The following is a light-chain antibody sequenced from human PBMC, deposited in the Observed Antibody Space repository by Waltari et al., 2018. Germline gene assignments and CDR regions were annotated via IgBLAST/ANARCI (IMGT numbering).Light chain of an antibody. J-gene: IGKJ4*01. Sequence: EIVLTQSPATLSLSTGDRATLSCRASQSVSSYLAWYQQKPGQAPRLLIYDASNRATGIPARFSGSGSGTDFTLTISSLEPEDFAVYYCQQRSNWPLTFGGGTKVDIK. V-gene: IGKV3-11*01. CDR2: DAS. CDR1: QSVSSY. CDR3: QQRSNWPLT.